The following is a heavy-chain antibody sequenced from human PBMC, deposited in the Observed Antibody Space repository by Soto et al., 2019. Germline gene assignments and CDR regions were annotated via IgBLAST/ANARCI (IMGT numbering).Heavy chain of an antibody. CDR1: GFTFSTYW. Sequence: PWGSLRLSCATSGFTFSTYWMHWVRQAPGKGLVWVSRINSDGSTTSYADSVKGRFTISRDNAKNTLYLQVNSLRAEDTALYYCGKGYCGGGRCYGDAFDIWGQGTMVTVSS. J-gene: IGHJ3*02. CDR3: GKGYCGGGRCYGDAFDI. D-gene: IGHD2-15*01. V-gene: IGHV3-74*01. CDR2: INSDGSTT.